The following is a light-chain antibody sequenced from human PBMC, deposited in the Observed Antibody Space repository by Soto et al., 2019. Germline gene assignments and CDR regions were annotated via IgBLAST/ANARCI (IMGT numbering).Light chain of an antibody. V-gene: IGKV1-5*03. CDR3: QQYNSYSGT. Sequence: DIQMIQSPSTLSASVGDRVTITCRASQSISSWLAWYQQKPGKAPKVLIYKASSLESGVPSRFSGSGSGTEFTLTISSLQPDDFATYYCQQYNSYSGTFGQGTKLEIK. CDR1: QSISSW. J-gene: IGKJ2*01. CDR2: KAS.